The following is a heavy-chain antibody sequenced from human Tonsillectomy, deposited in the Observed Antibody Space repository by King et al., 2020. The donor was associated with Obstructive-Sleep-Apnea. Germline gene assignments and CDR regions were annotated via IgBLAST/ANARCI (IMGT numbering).Heavy chain of an antibody. Sequence: QLVQSGGGVVQPGGSLRLSCAASGFTFSSYGMHWVRQAPGKGLEWVAFIRYDGSNKYYADSVKGRFTISRDNSKNTRYLQMNSLRAEDTAVYYCAKDMYYYDSSGYYDYWGQGTLVTVSS. J-gene: IGHJ4*02. CDR2: IRYDGSNK. CDR1: GFTFSSYG. D-gene: IGHD3-22*01. CDR3: AKDMYYYDSSGYYDY. V-gene: IGHV3-30*02.